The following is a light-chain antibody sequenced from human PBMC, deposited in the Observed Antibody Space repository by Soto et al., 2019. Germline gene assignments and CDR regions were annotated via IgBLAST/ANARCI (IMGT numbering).Light chain of an antibody. J-gene: IGKJ4*01. CDR3: QQRSTGT. Sequence: EIVLTQSPVTLSLSPGERATLSCRASQSISNFLAWYQQKPGQAPRLLIYDASNRATGIPGRFGGSGSGTDFTLTISSLEPEDFAVYHCQQRSTGTFGGGTKV. CDR2: DAS. CDR1: QSISNF. V-gene: IGKV3-11*01.